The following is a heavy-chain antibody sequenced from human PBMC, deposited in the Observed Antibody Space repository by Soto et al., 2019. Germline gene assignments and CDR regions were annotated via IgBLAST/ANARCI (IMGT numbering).Heavy chain of an antibody. CDR3: ARLKMAGTSHAFEI. V-gene: IGHV1-3*01. CDR2: INAGNGNT. CDR1: GYTFTSYA. Sequence: ASVKVSCKASGYTFTSYAMHWVRQAPGQRLEWMGWINAGNGNTKYSQKFQGRVTITRDTSASTAYMELSSLRSEDTAVYYCARLKMAGTSHAFEIWGQGTMVTVAS. D-gene: IGHD6-19*01. J-gene: IGHJ3*02.